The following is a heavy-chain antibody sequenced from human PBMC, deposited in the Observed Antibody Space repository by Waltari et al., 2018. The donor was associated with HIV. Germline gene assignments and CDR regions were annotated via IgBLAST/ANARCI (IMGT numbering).Heavy chain of an antibody. D-gene: IGHD4-17*01. J-gene: IGHJ4*02. V-gene: IGHV4-39*07. CDR3: ARDPSLYGDYGY. CDR1: GGSISSSNYY. Sequence: QLQLQESGPGLVKPSETLSLPCTVPGGSISSSNYYWGWIRQPPGKGLEWIGSIYYSGSTYYNPSLKSRVTISVDTSKNQFSLKLSSVTAADTAVYYCARDPSLYGDYGYWGQGTLVTVSS. CDR2: IYYSGST.